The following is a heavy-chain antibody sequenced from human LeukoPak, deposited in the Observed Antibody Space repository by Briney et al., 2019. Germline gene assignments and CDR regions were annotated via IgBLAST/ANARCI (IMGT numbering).Heavy chain of an antibody. Sequence: GGSLRLSCAASGFTLSGSWMHWVRQAPGKGLLWVSRISSDGSGSSTMYADSVKGRFTISRGDAKNTLYLQMNSLRGEDTAVYYCVKSSGWPDYWGQGTLVTVSS. CDR1: GFTLSGSW. D-gene: IGHD6-19*01. J-gene: IGHJ4*02. CDR3: VKSSGWPDY. V-gene: IGHV3-74*03. CDR2: ISSDGSGSST.